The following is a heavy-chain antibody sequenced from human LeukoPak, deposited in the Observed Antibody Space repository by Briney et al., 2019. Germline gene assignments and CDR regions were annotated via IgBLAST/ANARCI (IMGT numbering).Heavy chain of an antibody. J-gene: IGHJ6*03. V-gene: IGHV1-2*02. CDR3: ARALGYGPSYYYYYYMDV. CDR2: INPNSGGT. Sequence: GASVKVSCKASGYTFTGYYMHWVRQAPGQGLEWMGWINPNSGGTNYAQKFQGRVTMTRDTSISTAYMELSRLRSDDTAVYYCARALGYGPSYYYYYYMDVWGKGTTVTVSS. D-gene: IGHD5-18*01. CDR1: GYTFTGYY.